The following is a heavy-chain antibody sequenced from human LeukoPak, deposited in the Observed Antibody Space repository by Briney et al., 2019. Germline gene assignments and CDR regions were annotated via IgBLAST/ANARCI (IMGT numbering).Heavy chain of an antibody. V-gene: IGHV3-23*01. CDR1: GFTFSSYA. CDR3: AKGYSNYSPALYDY. CDR2: ISGSGGST. J-gene: IGHJ4*02. D-gene: IGHD4-11*01. Sequence: GGSLRLSCAASGFTFSSYAMSWVRQAPGKGLEWVSAISGSGGSTYYADSVKGRFAISRDNSKNTLYLQMNSLRAEDTAVYYCAKGYSNYSPALYDYWGPGTLVTVSS.